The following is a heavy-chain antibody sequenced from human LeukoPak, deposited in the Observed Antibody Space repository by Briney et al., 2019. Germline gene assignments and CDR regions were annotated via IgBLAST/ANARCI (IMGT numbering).Heavy chain of an antibody. D-gene: IGHD3-3*01. V-gene: IGHV3-30*18. CDR3: AKDKAHRKFGVVTPVGY. J-gene: IGHJ4*02. Sequence: PGRSLRLSCAASGFTFSTYDMHWVRQAPGKGLEWVAVISYDGSNKYYADSVKGRFTISRGNSKNTLYLQMNSLRAEDTALYYCAKDKAHRKFGVVTPVGYWGQGTLVTVSS. CDR1: GFTFSTYD. CDR2: ISYDGSNK.